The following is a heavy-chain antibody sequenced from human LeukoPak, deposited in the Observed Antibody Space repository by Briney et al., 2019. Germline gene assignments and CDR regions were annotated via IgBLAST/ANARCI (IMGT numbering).Heavy chain of an antibody. J-gene: IGHJ6*03. CDR3: ARPSYDFWSGNYYMDV. CDR2: ISSSSSYI. CDR1: GFTFSSYS. Sequence: GGSLRLSCAASGFTFSSYSVNWVRQAPGKGLEWVSSISSSSSYIYYADSVKGRFTISRDNAKNSLYLQMNSLRAEDTAVYYCARPSYDFWSGNYYMDVWGKGTTVTVSS. D-gene: IGHD3-3*01. V-gene: IGHV3-21*01.